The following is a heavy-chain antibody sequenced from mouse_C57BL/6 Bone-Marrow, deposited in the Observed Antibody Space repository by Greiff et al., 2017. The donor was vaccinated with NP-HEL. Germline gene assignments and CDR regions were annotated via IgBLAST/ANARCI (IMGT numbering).Heavy chain of an antibody. Sequence: QVQLKQPGAELVKPGASVKLSCKASGYTFTSYWMQWVKQRPGQGLEWIGEIDPSDSYTNYNQKFKGKATLTVDTSSSTAYMQLSSLTSEDSAVYYCARRALDYYGSYWYFDVWGTGTTVTVSS. CDR2: IDPSDSYT. CDR3: ARRALDYYGSYWYFDV. CDR1: GYTFTSYW. D-gene: IGHD1-1*01. V-gene: IGHV1-50*01. J-gene: IGHJ1*03.